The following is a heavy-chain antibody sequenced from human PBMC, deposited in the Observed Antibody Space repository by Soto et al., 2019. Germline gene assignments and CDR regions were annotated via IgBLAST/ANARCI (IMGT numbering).Heavy chain of an antibody. CDR3: ARRPCGGSGGSCYGGWPPFVY. CDR1: GGSFSGYY. J-gene: IGHJ4*02. V-gene: IGHV4-34*01. Sequence: SETLSLTCAVYGGSFSGYYWSWIRQPPGKGPEWIGEINHSGSTNYNPSLKSRVTISVDTSKNKFSLKLSSVTAADKAVYYCARRPCGGSGGSCYGGWPPFVYWGQGRLVTVS. D-gene: IGHD2-15*01. CDR2: INHSGST.